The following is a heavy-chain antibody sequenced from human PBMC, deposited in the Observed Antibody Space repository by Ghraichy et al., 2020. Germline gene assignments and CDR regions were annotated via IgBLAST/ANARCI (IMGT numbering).Heavy chain of an antibody. D-gene: IGHD4-23*01. V-gene: IGHV1-2*06. J-gene: IGHJ4*02. CDR2: INPNSGGT. CDR3: ARIGSNHNFDY. CDR1: GYTFTAYY. Sequence: ASVKVSFEASGYTFTAYYMHWVRLAPGQGLEWMGRINPNSGGTNSAQKFQDRVTMTRDASISTAYMELSRLRSDDTAVYYCARIGSNHNFDYWGQGTLVTVSS.